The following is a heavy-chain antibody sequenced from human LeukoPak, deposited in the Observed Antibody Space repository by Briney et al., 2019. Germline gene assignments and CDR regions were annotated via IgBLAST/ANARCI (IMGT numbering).Heavy chain of an antibody. V-gene: IGHV3-48*01. Sequence: GGSLRLSCAASGFTFSSYSMNWVRQAPGKGLEWVSYISSSSSTIYYADSVKGRFTISRDNTKNSLYLQMNSLRAEDTAVYHCAGGAYGDYGNIDYWGQGTLVTVSS. CDR2: ISSSSSTI. CDR1: GFTFSSYS. J-gene: IGHJ4*02. CDR3: AGGAYGDYGNIDY. D-gene: IGHD4-17*01.